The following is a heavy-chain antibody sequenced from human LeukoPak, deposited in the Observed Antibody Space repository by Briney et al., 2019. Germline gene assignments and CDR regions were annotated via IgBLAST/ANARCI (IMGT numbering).Heavy chain of an antibody. CDR2: ILPIFGTA. Sequence: GASVKVSCKASGGTFSSYAISWVRQAPGQGLEWMGGILPIFGTANYAQKFQGRVTITTDESTSTAYMELSSLRSEDTAVYYCARVNLVGATHFDYWGQGTLVTVSS. J-gene: IGHJ4*02. CDR3: ARVNLVGATHFDY. CDR1: GGTFSSYA. D-gene: IGHD1-26*01. V-gene: IGHV1-69*05.